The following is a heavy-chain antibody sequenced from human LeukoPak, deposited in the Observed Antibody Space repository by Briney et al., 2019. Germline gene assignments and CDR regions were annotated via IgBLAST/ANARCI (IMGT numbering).Heavy chain of an antibody. D-gene: IGHD3-10*01. J-gene: IGHJ4*02. V-gene: IGHV4-4*07. CDR1: GGSTSSYY. CDR3: AREEPDYYGSGSHRDY. CDR2: IYTSGST. Sequence: SETLSLTCTVSGGSTSSYYWSWIRQPAGKGLEWIGRIYTSGSTNYNPSLKSRVTMSVDTSKNQFSLKLSSVTAADTAVYYCAREEPDYYGSGSHRDYWGQGTLVTVSS.